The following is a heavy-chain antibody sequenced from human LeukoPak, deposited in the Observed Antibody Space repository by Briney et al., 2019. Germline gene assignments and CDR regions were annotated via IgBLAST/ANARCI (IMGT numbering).Heavy chain of an antibody. CDR3: ARELWFVNAPGSWFDP. CDR2: IFHSGSS. J-gene: IGHJ5*02. Sequence: PSQTLSLTCAVSGDSISSGDYSWSWIRQPSGKGLEWIGYIFHSGSSYYNPSLKSRVTISVDKSKNQFSLRLTSVTAADTAVYCCARELWFVNAPGSWFDPWGQGTLVTVSS. CDR1: GDSISSGDYS. D-gene: IGHD3-10*01. V-gene: IGHV4-30-2*01.